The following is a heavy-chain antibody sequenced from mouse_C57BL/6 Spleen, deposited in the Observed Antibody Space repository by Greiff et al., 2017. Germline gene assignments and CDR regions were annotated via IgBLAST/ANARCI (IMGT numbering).Heavy chain of an antibody. J-gene: IGHJ4*01. CDR2: IYPGGGYT. D-gene: IGHD2-1*01. CDR1: GYTFTNYW. V-gene: IGHV1-63*01. CDR3: ARGNGNYDAMDY. Sequence: VQLKESGAELVRPGTSVKMSCKASGYTFTNYWLGWAKQRPGHGLEWIGDIYPGGGYTNYNEKFKGKATLTADKSSSTAYMQFSSLTSEDSAIYYCARGNGNYDAMDYWGQGTSVTVSS.